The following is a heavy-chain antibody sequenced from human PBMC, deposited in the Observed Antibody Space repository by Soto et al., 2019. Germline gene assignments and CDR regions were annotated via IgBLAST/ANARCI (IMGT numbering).Heavy chain of an antibody. V-gene: IGHV5-51*01. Sequence: PGESLKISCHGSGYAFSSYWIAWVRQMPGKGLEWMGIIYPGDSDTGYSPSFQGQVTISVDKSITTAYLQWSSLKASDTAMYYCARGYCTATICDPWFDPWGQGTLVTVSS. CDR3: ARGYCTATICDPWFDP. CDR2: IYPGDSDT. D-gene: IGHD2-8*02. CDR1: GYAFSSYW. J-gene: IGHJ5*02.